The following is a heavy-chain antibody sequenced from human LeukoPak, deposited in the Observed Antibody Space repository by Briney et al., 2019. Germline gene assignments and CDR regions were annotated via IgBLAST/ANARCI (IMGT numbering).Heavy chain of an antibody. CDR1: GFTFDDYT. CDR2: ISSSSSYI. Sequence: GGSLRLSCAASGFTFDDYTMHWVRQAPGKGLEGVSSISSSSSYIYYADSVKGRFTISRDNAKNSLYLQMNSLRAEDTAVYYCARDSGYCGYDYWGQGTLVTVSS. V-gene: IGHV3-21*01. D-gene: IGHD5-12*01. CDR3: ARDSGYCGYDY. J-gene: IGHJ4*02.